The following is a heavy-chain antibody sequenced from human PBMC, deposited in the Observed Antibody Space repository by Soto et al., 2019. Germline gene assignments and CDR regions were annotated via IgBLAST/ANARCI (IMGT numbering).Heavy chain of an antibody. Sequence: QIQLVESGGGVVQPGTSQKLSCTAPGFALSSYGMHWVRQAPGKGLEWVSVISYNGNNKYYADSVRGRFTISRDNSRSTLYLQMDSLRPEDTAVYYCAKDRGHLAVAAITGGGDFDKWGQGTTVTVSS. CDR1: GFALSSYG. V-gene: IGHV3-30*18. CDR3: AKDRGHLAVAAITGGGDFDK. J-gene: IGHJ3*01. CDR2: ISYNGNNK. D-gene: IGHD6-19*01.